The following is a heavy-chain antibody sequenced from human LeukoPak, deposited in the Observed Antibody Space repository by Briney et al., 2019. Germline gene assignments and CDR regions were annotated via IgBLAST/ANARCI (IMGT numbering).Heavy chain of an antibody. D-gene: IGHD1-26*01. CDR2: TSYDGTNK. J-gene: IGHJ4*02. V-gene: IGHV3-30*03. CDR1: GFTFSSYG. CDR3: ARVSAYSGSYYSGFDY. Sequence: GRSLRLSCAASGFTFSSYGMHWVRQAPGKGLEWVTVTSYDGTNKYYADSVKGRFTISRDNSKNTLFLQMNSLRTEDTAVYFCARVSAYSGSYYSGFDYWGQGTPVTVSS.